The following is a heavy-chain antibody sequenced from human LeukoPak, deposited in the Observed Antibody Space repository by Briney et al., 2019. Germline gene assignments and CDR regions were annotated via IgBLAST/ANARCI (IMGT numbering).Heavy chain of an antibody. CDR3: ARGRMVRGEYYFDY. V-gene: IGHV4-34*01. D-gene: IGHD3-10*01. Sequence: SETLSLTCAVYGGSFSGYYWSWIRQPPGKGLEWIGEINHSGSTNYNPSLKRRVTISVDTSKNQFSLKLSSVTAADTAVYYCARGRMVRGEYYFDYWGQGTLVTVSS. CDR2: INHSGST. CDR1: GGSFSGYY. J-gene: IGHJ4*02.